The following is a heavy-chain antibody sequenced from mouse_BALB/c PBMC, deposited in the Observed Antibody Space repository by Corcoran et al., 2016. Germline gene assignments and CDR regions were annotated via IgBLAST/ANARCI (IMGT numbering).Heavy chain of an antibody. CDR3: ARRAKYGNWLAY. Sequence: QVTLKESGPGILQPSQTLSLTCSFSGFSLSTSGMGVSWIRQPSGKGLEWLAHIYWDDDKRYNPSLKSRLTISKDTSRNQVFLKITSVDTADTATYYCARRAKYGNWLAYWGQGTLVTVS. J-gene: IGHJ3*01. D-gene: IGHD2-10*02. CDR1: GFSLSTSGMG. V-gene: IGHV8-12*01. CDR2: IYWDDDK.